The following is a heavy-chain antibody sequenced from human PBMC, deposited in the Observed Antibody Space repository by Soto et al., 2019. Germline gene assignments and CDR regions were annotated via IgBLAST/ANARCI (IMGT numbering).Heavy chain of an antibody. V-gene: IGHV5-51*01. J-gene: IGHJ6*02. CDR1: GYIFTSYW. CDR3: ERLGSYYYYGMDV. D-gene: IGHD1-26*01. Sequence: PGESLKISCKGSGYIFTSYWIGWVRQMPGKGLEWMGIIYPGDSDTRYSPSFQGQVTISADKSISTAYMQWSSLKASDTAMYYWERLGSYYYYGMDVWGQGTTVTVSS. CDR2: IYPGDSDT.